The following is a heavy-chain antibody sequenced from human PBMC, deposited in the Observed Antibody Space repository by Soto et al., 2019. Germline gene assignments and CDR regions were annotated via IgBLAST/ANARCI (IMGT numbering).Heavy chain of an antibody. D-gene: IGHD6-19*01. CDR3: ASYSSGWYDVSY. J-gene: IGHJ4*02. Sequence: QVQLQESGPGLVKPSETLSLTCTVSGGSVSSGSYYWSWIRQPPGKGLEWIGYIYYSGSTNYNPSRKSRVTISVDTSNNQFSLKLNSVPAADTAVYYCASYSSGWYDVSYWGQGTLVTVSS. V-gene: IGHV4-61*01. CDR1: GGSVSSGSYY. CDR2: IYYSGST.